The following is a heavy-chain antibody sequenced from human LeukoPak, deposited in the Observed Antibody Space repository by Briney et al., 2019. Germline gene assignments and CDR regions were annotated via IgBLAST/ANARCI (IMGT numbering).Heavy chain of an antibody. CDR1: GYTLTELS. CDR2: VDPEDGET. J-gene: IGHJ3*02. D-gene: IGHD5-24*01. Sequence: GASGKVSCKVSGYTLTELSMHWVRQAPGKGVEWRGGVDPEDGETIYAQKFQGRVTMTEDTSTDTASMELSSLRSEDTAVYYCPRDTGGRGRLDGFDIWGQGTMVTVSS. V-gene: IGHV1-24*01. CDR3: PRDTGGRGRLDGFDI.